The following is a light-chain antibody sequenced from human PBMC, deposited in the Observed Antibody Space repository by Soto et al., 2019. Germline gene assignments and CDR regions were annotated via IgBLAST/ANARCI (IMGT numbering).Light chain of an antibody. CDR1: QSVNRKA. CDR2: GAF. Sequence: DIVLTQSPCTLSLSPGERATLYCRASQSVNRKALAWYQQKPGQAPRILIYGAFSRATGIPDRISGGGSGTDFTLTISRLEPEDSELYYCQQYGGAPDTFGQGTRLEIK. V-gene: IGKV3-20*01. CDR3: QQYGGAPDT. J-gene: IGKJ5*01.